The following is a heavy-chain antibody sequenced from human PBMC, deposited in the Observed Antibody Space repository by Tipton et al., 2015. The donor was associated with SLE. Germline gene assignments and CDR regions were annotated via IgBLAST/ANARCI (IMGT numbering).Heavy chain of an antibody. D-gene: IGHD3-10*01. V-gene: IGHV3-7*01. J-gene: IGHJ2*01. CDR2: IKEDGVEQ. CDR1: GFNFTKYR. CDR3: ARVEGGDDSRAGNYYWALDP. Sequence: SLRLSCVGSGFNFTKYRMSWIRQAPGKGLQWVAHIKEDGVEQFYADSVKGRLTISRDNAKSSLFLQLNSLRVDDTAIDYCARVEGGDDSRAGNYYWALDPWGRGPLVTFS.